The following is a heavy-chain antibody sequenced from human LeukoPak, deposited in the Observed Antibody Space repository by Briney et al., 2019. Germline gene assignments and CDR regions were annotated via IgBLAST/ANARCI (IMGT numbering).Heavy chain of an antibody. D-gene: IGHD6-13*01. CDR3: AREKGGYSSSWFNY. CDR1: GFTFSSYG. Sequence: GGSLRLSCAASGFTFSSYGMHWVRQAPGKGLEWVAVIWYDGSNKYYADSVKGRFTIPRDNSKNTLYLQMNSLRAEDTAVYYCAREKGGYSSSWFNYWGQGTLVTVSS. J-gene: IGHJ4*02. CDR2: IWYDGSNK. V-gene: IGHV3-33*01.